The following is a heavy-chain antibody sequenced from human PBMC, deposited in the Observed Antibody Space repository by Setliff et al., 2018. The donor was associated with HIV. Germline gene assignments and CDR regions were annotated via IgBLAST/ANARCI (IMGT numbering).Heavy chain of an antibody. J-gene: IGHJ5*02. CDR2: TSHSGSA. V-gene: IGHV4-34*01. D-gene: IGHD6-13*01. CDR1: GGPLSGHY. CDR3: ARILVAAAGTGFDP. Sequence: SETLSLTCAVYGGPLSGHYWSWIRQPPGQGLEWIGETSHSGSANYNPSLKSRVIISIDKSKNKFSLKVSSVTAADTAVYYCARILVAAAGTGFDPWGQGILVTVSS.